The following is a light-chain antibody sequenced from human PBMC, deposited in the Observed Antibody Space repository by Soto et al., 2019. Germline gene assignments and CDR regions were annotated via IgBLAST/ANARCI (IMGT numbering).Light chain of an antibody. CDR1: TGAVTSDHW. CDR2: DIS. J-gene: IGLJ3*02. CDR3: LLSYSGAWV. Sequence: QTVVTQEPSLTVSPGGTVTLTCGSSTGAVTSDHWPYWFQQKPGQAPRTLIYDISSKHSWTPARFSGSLLGGKAALALSGAQPEDEAEYFCLLSYSGAWVFGGGTKLTVL. V-gene: IGLV7-46*01.